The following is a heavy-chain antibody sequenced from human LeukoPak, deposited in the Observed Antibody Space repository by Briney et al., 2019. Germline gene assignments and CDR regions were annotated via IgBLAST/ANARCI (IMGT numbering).Heavy chain of an antibody. CDR2: IYYSGST. CDR1: GGSISSYY. CDR3: ARGDYYFDY. Sequence: SETLSLTCTVSGGSISSYYWSWIRQPPGKGLGWIGYIYYSGSTNYNPSLKSRVTISVDTSKNQFSLKLSSVTAADTAVYYCARGDYYFDYWGQGTLVTVSS. V-gene: IGHV4-59*01. J-gene: IGHJ4*02.